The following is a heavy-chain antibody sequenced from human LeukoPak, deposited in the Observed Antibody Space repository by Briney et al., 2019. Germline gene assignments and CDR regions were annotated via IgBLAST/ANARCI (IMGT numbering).Heavy chain of an antibody. CDR1: GFTFSSYW. CDR2: NNSDGSST. Sequence: GGSLRLSCAASGFTFSSYWMHWVRQAPGKGLVWVSRNNSDGSSTSYADSVKGRFTISRDNAKNTLYLQMNSLRDEDTAVYEGARELRSGWYIYFDYWGQGALVTVSS. D-gene: IGHD6-19*01. J-gene: IGHJ4*02. V-gene: IGHV3-74*01. CDR3: ARELRSGWYIYFDY.